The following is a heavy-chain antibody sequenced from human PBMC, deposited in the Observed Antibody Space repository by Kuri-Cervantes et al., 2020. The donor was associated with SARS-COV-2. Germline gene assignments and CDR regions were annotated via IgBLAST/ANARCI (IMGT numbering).Heavy chain of an antibody. CDR2: IYYSGST. Sequence: GSLRLSCTVSGGSISSYYWSWIRQPPGKGLEWIGYIYYSGSTNYNPSLKSRVTISVDTSKNQFSLQLNSVTPEDTAVYYCAREVEYYYYGMDVWGQGTTVTVSS. CDR1: GGSISSYY. J-gene: IGHJ6*02. D-gene: IGHD1-1*01. V-gene: IGHV4-59*12. CDR3: AREVEYYYYGMDV.